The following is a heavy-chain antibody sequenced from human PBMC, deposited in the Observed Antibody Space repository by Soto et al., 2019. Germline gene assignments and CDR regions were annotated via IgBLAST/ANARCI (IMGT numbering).Heavy chain of an antibody. D-gene: IGHD3-3*01. CDR2: IYYSGST. Sequence: SETLSLTCTVSGGSISSYYWSWIRQPPGKGLEWIGYIYYSGSTNYNPSLKSRVTISVDTSKNQFSLKLSSVTAADTAVYYCARGSTGNYDFWSGYRGYFDYWGQGTLVTVSS. V-gene: IGHV4-59*01. CDR3: ARGSTGNYDFWSGYRGYFDY. CDR1: GGSISSYY. J-gene: IGHJ4*02.